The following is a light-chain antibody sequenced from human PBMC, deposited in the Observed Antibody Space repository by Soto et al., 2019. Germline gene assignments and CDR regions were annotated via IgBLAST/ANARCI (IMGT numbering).Light chain of an antibody. CDR2: DAS. V-gene: IGLV2-14*01. J-gene: IGLJ1*01. CDR1: SSDVGAYNY. Sequence: QSALTQPASVSGSPGQSITISCTGTSSDVGAYNYVSWYQQHPGKAPKLILYDASSRPSGVSHRFSGSKSGNTASLTISGLQAEDEADYYCSSYTSSSTDVFGTGTKVTVL. CDR3: SSYTSSSTDV.